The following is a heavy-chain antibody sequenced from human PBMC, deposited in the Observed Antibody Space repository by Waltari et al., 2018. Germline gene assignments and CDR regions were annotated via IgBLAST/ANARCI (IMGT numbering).Heavy chain of an antibody. CDR3: ATYIGASVGTAAFDV. Sequence: QLQLQESGPRLVRPSETLSLICRVSGVSITSNKHYWAWIRQSPGQRLVWIGTVSYSGTTYISPSLKSRVSVSRDTSKTQVSLILGSVTAADMAVYYCATYIGASVGTAAFDVWGQGTMVTVSS. J-gene: IGHJ3*01. CDR1: GVSITSNKHY. D-gene: IGHD5-12*01. CDR2: VSYSGTT. V-gene: IGHV4-39*01.